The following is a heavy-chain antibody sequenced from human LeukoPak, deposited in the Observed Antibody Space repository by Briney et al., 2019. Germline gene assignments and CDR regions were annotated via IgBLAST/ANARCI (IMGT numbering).Heavy chain of an antibody. CDR1: GFMFSGYG. V-gene: IGHV3-48*03. J-gene: IGHJ5*02. D-gene: IGHD2-8*02. CDR2: IRSGGTTI. Sequence: GGSLRLSCAASGFMFSGYGMDWVRQAPGKGLEWVSYIRSGGTTIFYADSVKGRFTISRDNAKNSLYLQMNSLRAEDTAIYYCARGSCTGAFCYLSERHWFDPWGQGTLVTVSS. CDR3: ARGSCTGAFCYLSERHWFDP.